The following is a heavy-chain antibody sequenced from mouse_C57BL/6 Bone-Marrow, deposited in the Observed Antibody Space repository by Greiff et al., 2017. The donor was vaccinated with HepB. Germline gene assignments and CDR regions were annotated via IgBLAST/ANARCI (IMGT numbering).Heavy chain of an antibody. CDR2: IDPETGGT. J-gene: IGHJ2*01. CDR3: TREGVTTNY. CDR1: GYTFTDYE. V-gene: IGHV1-15*01. D-gene: IGHD2-2*01. Sequence: VQLVESGAELVRPGASVTLSCKASGYTFTDYEMHWVKQTPVHGLEWIGAIDPETGGTAYNQKFKGKAILTADKSSSTAYMELRSLTSEDSAVYYCTREGVTTNYWGQGTTLTVSS.